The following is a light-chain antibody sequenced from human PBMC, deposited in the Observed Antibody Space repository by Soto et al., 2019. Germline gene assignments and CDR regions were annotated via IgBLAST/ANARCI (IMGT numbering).Light chain of an antibody. J-gene: IGLJ1*01. V-gene: IGLV2-11*01. CDR2: DVS. Sequence: QSALTQPRSVSGSPGQSVTISCTGTSSDVAIYNYISWYQQHPGEAPKLMIHDVSERPSGVPDRFSGSKSGNTASLTISGLRAEDEADYYCCSYAGSYTFARNVFGTGTKLTVL. CDR3: CSYAGSYTFARNV. CDR1: SSDVAIYNY.